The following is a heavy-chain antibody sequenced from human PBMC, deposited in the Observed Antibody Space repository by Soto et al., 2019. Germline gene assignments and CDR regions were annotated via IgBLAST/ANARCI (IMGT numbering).Heavy chain of an antibody. Sequence: QLPLVQSGAQVTKPGASVKVSCRISGPTFITYFIHWVRQAPGQGLEWMGWIDPKSGGTTYEQKVRGRVTMTRDTSINTAYMDLNRLTSDDTAMYYCARVSVDVPEWGQGTLITVSS. CDR3: ARVSVDVPE. J-gene: IGHJ4*02. CDR2: IDPKSGGT. CDR1: GPTFITYF. D-gene: IGHD5-12*01. V-gene: IGHV1-2*02.